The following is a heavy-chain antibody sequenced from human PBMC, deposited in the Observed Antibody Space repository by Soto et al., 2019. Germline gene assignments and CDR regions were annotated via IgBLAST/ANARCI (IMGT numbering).Heavy chain of an antibody. D-gene: IGHD3-16*02. CDR2: IYHSGST. J-gene: IGHJ5*02. CDR1: GGSISSGGYS. V-gene: IGHV4-30-2*01. Sequence: SETLSLTCAVSGGSISSGGYSWSWIRQPPGKGLEWIGYIYHSGSTYYNPSLKSRVTISVDRSKNQFSLKLSSVTAADTAVYYCAGLQSMRLSGLDPWGQGTLVTVSS. CDR3: AGLQSMRLSGLDP.